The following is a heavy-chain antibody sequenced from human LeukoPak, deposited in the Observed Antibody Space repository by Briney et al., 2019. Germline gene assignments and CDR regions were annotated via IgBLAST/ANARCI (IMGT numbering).Heavy chain of an antibody. D-gene: IGHD6-19*01. CDR3: ARDAAEEVADRTYYFDY. CDR2: IYTSGST. V-gene: IGHV4-4*07. CDR1: GGSISSYY. J-gene: IGHJ4*02. Sequence: PSETLSLTCTVSGGSISSYYWSWIRQPAGKGLEWIGRIYTSGSTNYNPSLKSRVTVSVDTSKNQFSLKLSSVTAAGTAVYYCARDAAEEVADRTYYFDYWGQGTLVTVSS.